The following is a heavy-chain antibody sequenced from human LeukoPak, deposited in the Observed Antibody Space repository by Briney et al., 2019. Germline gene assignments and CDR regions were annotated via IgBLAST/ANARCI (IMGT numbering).Heavy chain of an antibody. CDR2: ISYDGSNK. CDR3: ARESFGDYYFDY. V-gene: IGHV3-30*03. D-gene: IGHD4-17*01. CDR1: GFTFSSYG. J-gene: IGHJ4*02. Sequence: GGSLRLSCAASGFTFSSYGMHWVRQAPGKGLEWVAVISYDGSNKYYADPVKGRFTVSRDNSKNTLYLQMNSLRVEDTAVYSCARESFGDYYFDYWGQGTLVTVSS.